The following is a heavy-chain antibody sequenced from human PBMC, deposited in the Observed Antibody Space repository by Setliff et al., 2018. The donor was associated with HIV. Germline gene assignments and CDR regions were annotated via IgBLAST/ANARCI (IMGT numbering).Heavy chain of an antibody. CDR2: IYTSGSP. CDR1: GGSISSGSYY. V-gene: IGHV4-61*09. CDR3: ARHIVGPYAFDI. J-gene: IGHJ3*02. D-gene: IGHD5-12*01. Sequence: PSETLSLTCTVSGGSISSGSYYWSWIRQPAGKGLEWIGHIYTSGSPNYNPSLKSRVTISVDTSKNQFSLKLSSVTAADTAVYYCARHIVGPYAFDIWGQGTMVTVSS.